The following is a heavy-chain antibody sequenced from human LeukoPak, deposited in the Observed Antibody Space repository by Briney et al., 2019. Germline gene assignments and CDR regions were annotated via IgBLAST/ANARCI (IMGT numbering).Heavy chain of an antibody. D-gene: IGHD7-27*01. Sequence: PGGSLRLSCAASGFTFSSYGMHRVRQAPGKGLEWVAVIWYDGSNKYYADSVKGRFTISRDNSKNTLYLQMNSLETEDTAVYYCVRSPGDGVDFDYWGQGTLVTVSA. CDR1: GFTFSSYG. V-gene: IGHV3-33*01. J-gene: IGHJ4*02. CDR2: IWYDGSNK. CDR3: VRSPGDGVDFDY.